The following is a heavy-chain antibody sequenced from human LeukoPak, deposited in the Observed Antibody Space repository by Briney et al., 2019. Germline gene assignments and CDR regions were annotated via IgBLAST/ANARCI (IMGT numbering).Heavy chain of an antibody. CDR2: ISGRGGST. CDR1: GFTFSSYA. D-gene: IGHD3-22*01. Sequence: GGSLRLSCAASGFTFSSYAMSWVRQAPGKGLEWVSGISGRGGSTYYADSVKGRFTISRDNSRNTLYLQMNSLRAEDTAVYYCVRDDDRPDNGLDYWGQGTLVTVSS. J-gene: IGHJ4*02. CDR3: VRDDDRPDNGLDY. V-gene: IGHV3-23*01.